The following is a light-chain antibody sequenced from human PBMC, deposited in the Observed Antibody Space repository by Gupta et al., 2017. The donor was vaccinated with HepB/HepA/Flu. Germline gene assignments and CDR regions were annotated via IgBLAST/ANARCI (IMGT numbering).Light chain of an antibody. CDR3: QQYDNLLLT. Sequence: DIQVTQSTSSLSASVGDRVTITCQASQDISNYLNWYQQKPGKAPKLLIYDASNLETGVPSRFSVSGSGTDFTFTISSLQPEDIATYYCQQYDNLLLTFGGGTKVEIK. J-gene: IGKJ4*01. CDR1: QDISNY. V-gene: IGKV1-33*01. CDR2: DAS.